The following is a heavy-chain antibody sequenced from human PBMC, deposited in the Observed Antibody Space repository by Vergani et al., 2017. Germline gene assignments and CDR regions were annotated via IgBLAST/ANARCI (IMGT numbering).Heavy chain of an antibody. V-gene: IGHV4-59*01. Sequence: QVELQESGPGLVKPSETLSLTCTVSGGSISSYYWSWIRQPPGKGLEWIGYIYYSGSTNYNPSLKSRVTISVDTSKNQFPLKLSSVTAADTAVYYCARADVVPAATFDYWGQGTLVTVSS. D-gene: IGHD2-2*01. CDR2: IYYSGST. CDR1: GGSISSYY. J-gene: IGHJ4*02. CDR3: ARADVVPAATFDY.